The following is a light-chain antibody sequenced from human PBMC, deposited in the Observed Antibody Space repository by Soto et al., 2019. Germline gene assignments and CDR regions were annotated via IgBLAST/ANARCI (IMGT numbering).Light chain of an antibody. CDR3: QQRYSILWT. Sequence: DIQMTQSPSSLSASVGDRVTITCRASQSISNYLNWYQQKPGKAPKIMIYATSSLQSGVPSRFSGSGSGTDGTLTISSLHTEDCATYDCQQRYSILWTFGQGTKVDIK. J-gene: IGKJ1*01. CDR2: ATS. CDR1: QSISNY. V-gene: IGKV1-39*01.